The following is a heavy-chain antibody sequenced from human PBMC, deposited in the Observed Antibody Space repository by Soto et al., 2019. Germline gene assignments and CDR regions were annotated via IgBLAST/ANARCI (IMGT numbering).Heavy chain of an antibody. V-gene: IGHV3-20*04. Sequence: GGALRLSCAASGFTVDEYGMSWVRQAPGKGLQWVSGINWNGGSTGYADSVKGRFTISRDNAKNSLYLQMNSLRAEDTALYYCVRDLEAWRQWHPTNDYWGPGTLVTVSS. CDR2: INWNGGST. CDR1: GFTVDEYG. J-gene: IGHJ4*02. D-gene: IGHD6-19*01. CDR3: VRDLEAWRQWHPTNDY.